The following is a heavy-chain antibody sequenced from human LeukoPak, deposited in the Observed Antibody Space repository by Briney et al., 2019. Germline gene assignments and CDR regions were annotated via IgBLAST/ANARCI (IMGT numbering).Heavy chain of an antibody. V-gene: IGHV3-30-3*01. CDR1: GFTFSSYA. Sequence: GGSLRLSCAASGFTFSSYAMHWVRQAPGKGLEWVAVISYDGSNKYYADSVKGRFTISRDNAKNSLYLQMNSLRAEDTAVYYCARDSWELPPDLDYYYYMDVWGKGTTVTVSS. CDR3: ARDSWELPPDLDYYYYMDV. J-gene: IGHJ6*03. CDR2: ISYDGSNK. D-gene: IGHD1-26*01.